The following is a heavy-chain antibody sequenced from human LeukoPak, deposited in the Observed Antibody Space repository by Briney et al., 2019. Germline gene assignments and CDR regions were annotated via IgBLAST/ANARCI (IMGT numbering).Heavy chain of an antibody. CDR3: ARVGYDSSGYYPLYYYYYMDV. D-gene: IGHD3-22*01. V-gene: IGHV1-2*02. J-gene: IGHJ6*03. CDR1: GGTFSSYA. Sequence: ASVKVSCKASGGTFSSYAISWVRQAPGQGLEWMGWINPNSGGTNYAQKFQGRVTMTRDTSISTAYMELSRLRSDDTAVYYCARVGYDSSGYYPLYYYYYMDVWGKGTTVTVSS. CDR2: INPNSGGT.